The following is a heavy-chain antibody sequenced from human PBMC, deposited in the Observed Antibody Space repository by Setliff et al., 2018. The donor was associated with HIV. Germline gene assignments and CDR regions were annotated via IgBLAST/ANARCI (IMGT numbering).Heavy chain of an antibody. CDR2: INHSGST. D-gene: IGHD6-13*01. CDR3: ARHRDPPGSRWIFYYYYMDL. J-gene: IGHJ6*03. V-gene: IGHV4-34*01. Sequence: SETLSLTCAVYGGSFSGYYWSWIRQPPGKGLEWIGEINHSGSTNYNPSLKSRVTISVDTSKNQVSLRLSSVTAADTGVYYCARHRDPPGSRWIFYYYYMDLWGAGTTVTVSS. CDR1: GGSFSGYY.